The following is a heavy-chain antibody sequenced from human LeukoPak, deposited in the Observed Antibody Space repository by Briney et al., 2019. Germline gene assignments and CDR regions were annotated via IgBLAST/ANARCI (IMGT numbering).Heavy chain of an antibody. CDR3: AKDSRWGILEAPSALDY. CDR1: GYTLTELS. V-gene: IGHV1-24*01. D-gene: IGHD3-3*01. J-gene: IGHJ4*02. CDR2: FDPEDGET. Sequence: GASVKVSCKVSGYTLTELSMHWVRQAPGKGLEWMGGFDPEDGETIYAQKFQGRVTMTEDTSTDTAYMELSSLRSEDTAVYYCAKDSRWGILEAPSALDYWGQGTLVTVSS.